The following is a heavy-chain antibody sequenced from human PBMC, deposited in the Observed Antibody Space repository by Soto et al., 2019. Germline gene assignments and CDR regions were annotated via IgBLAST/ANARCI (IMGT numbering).Heavy chain of an antibody. CDR1: GGSISSGGYY. V-gene: IGHV4-31*03. J-gene: IGHJ2*01. Sequence: QVQLQESGPGLVKPSQTLSLTCTVSGGSISSGGYYWIWIRQHPGKGVEWIGYIYYSGSTYYNPSLRSRVTISVDTSKNQFSLKLSSVTAADTAVYYCARDLTAVVDGRTVWYFDLWGRGTLVTVSS. CDR3: ARDLTAVVDGRTVWYFDL. D-gene: IGHD2-2*01. CDR2: IYYSGST.